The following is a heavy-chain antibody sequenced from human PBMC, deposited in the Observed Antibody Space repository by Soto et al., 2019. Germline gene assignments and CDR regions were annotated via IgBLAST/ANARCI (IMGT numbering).Heavy chain of an antibody. CDR1: GYSFSNSG. D-gene: IGHD2-8*01. J-gene: IGHJ5*02. V-gene: IGHV1-18*01. Sequence: QVELVQSGPEVKKPGASVKVSCKASGYSFSNSGFSWMRQAPGQGLEWMGWISTYNGNTNYAQKFPGRLSMTRDPSTTTAFMELTTQRSDDPAVYYCARDEYNNGRNWLNPWGQGTLVTVTS. CDR3: ARDEYNNGRNWLNP. CDR2: ISTYNGNT.